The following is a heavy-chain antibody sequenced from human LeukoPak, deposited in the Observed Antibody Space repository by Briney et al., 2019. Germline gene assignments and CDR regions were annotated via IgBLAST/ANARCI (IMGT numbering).Heavy chain of an antibody. CDR2: IQSGGNT. V-gene: IGHV3-53*01. CDR3: TRGVITRDY. J-gene: IGHJ4*02. CDR1: GFSVSDNY. D-gene: IGHD3-22*01. Sequence: GGSLRLSCAASGFSVSDNYMSWVRQAPGKGLEWVSIIQSGGNTYNADSVKGRFTISRDNSKNTLYLQMNSLRVEDTAMYYCTRGVITRDYWGQGTLVTVSS.